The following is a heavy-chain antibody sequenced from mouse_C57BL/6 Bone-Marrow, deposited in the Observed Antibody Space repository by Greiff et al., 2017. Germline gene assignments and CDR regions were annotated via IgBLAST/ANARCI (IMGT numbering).Heavy chain of an antibody. D-gene: IGHD1-1*01. J-gene: IGHJ4*01. CDR2: SRNKANDYTT. V-gene: IGHV7-1*01. CDR3: ARGNYYYGSNYAMDY. Sequence: EVQLVESGGGLVQSGRSLRLSCATSGFTFSDFYMEWVRQAPGKGLEWIAASRNKANDYTTEYSASVKGRFIVSRDTSQSILYLQMNALRAEDTAIYYCARGNYYYGSNYAMDYWGQGTSVTVSS. CDR1: GFTFSDFY.